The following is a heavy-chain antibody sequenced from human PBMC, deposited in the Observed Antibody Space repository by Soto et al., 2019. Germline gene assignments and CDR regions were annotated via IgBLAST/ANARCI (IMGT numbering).Heavy chain of an antibody. CDR1: GYTLTELS. V-gene: IGHV1-24*01. J-gene: IGHJ6*02. Sequence: GASVKVSCKVSGYTLTELSMHWVRQAPGKGLEWMGGFDPEDGETIYAQKFQGRVTMTEDTSTDTAYMELSSLRSEDTAVYYCARDFPITMVRGVITYYYYGMDVWGQGTRSPSP. CDR2: FDPEDGET. CDR3: ARDFPITMVRGVITYYYYGMDV. D-gene: IGHD3-10*01.